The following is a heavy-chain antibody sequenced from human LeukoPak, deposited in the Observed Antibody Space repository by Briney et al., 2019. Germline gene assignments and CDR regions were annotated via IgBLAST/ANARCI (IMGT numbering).Heavy chain of an antibody. J-gene: IGHJ6*03. CDR2: INWNSAST. CDR1: GLTFDDYG. V-gene: IGHV3-20*04. Sequence: GGSLRLSCAASGLTFDDYGMNWVRQAPGKGLEWVSGINWNSASTGYADSVKGRFSISRDNAKNSLYLQMNSLRAEDTALYYCARIRGNSYYYYMDVWGKGTTVTVSS. CDR3: ARIRGNSYYYYMDV. D-gene: IGHD3-16*01.